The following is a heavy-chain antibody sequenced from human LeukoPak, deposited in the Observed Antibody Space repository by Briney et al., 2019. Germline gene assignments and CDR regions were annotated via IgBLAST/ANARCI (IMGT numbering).Heavy chain of an antibody. V-gene: IGHV5-51*01. Sequence: GEPLKFSCQGPGEIFSSSWIAWVRQMPRKDLGWMRVIYPSDSETRYSPSFQGQVTISADKSISTAYLQWSSLKASDTAVYYCAQVPGVDYFYYRMDVWGQGTTVTVSS. CDR3: AQVPGVDYFYYRMDV. D-gene: IGHD2-2*01. CDR1: GEIFSSSW. J-gene: IGHJ6*02. CDR2: IYPSDSET.